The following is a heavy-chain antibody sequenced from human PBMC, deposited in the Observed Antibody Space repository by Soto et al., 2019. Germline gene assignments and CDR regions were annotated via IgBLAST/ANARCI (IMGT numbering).Heavy chain of an antibody. D-gene: IGHD2-15*01. J-gene: IGHJ5*02. V-gene: IGHV1-69*01. CDR3: ARDHVLPINYCSGCSCYLEWFDP. CDR1: GGTFSSYA. Sequence: QVQLVQSGAEVKKPGSSVKVSCKASGGTFSSYAISWVRQAPGQGLEWMGGIIPIFGTANYAQKFQGRVTITADESKSTAYMELSSLRSEYRAEYYCARDHVLPINYCSGCSCYLEWFDPWGQGTLVTVSS. CDR2: IIPIFGTA.